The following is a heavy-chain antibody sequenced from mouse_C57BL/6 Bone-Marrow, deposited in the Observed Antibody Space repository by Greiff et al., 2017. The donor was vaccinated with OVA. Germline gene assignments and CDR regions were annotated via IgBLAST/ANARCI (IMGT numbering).Heavy chain of an antibody. J-gene: IGHJ4*01. Sequence: EVQVVESGGGLVKPGGSLKLSCAASGFTFSSYAMSWVRQTPEKRLEWVATISDGGSYTYYPDNVKGRFTISRDNAKNTLYLQRSHLKSEDTAMYYCARYYYDAMDYWGQGTSVTVSS. V-gene: IGHV5-4*01. CDR3: ARYYYDAMDY. D-gene: IGHD1-1*01. CDR2: ISDGGSYT. CDR1: GFTFSSYA.